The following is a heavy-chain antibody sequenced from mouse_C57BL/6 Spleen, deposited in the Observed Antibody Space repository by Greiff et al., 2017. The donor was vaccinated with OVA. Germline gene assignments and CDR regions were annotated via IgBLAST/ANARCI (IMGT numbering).Heavy chain of an antibody. CDR3: ARSGYGNYWFAY. D-gene: IGHD2-1*01. Sequence: VQLQQSGPELVKPGASVKISCKASGYSFTGYYMNWVKQSPEKSLEWIGEINPSTGGTTYNQKFKAKATLTVDKSSSTAYMQLKSLTSEDSAVYYCARSGYGNYWFAYWGQGTLVTVSA. V-gene: IGHV1-42*01. J-gene: IGHJ3*01. CDR2: INPSTGGT. CDR1: GYSFTGYY.